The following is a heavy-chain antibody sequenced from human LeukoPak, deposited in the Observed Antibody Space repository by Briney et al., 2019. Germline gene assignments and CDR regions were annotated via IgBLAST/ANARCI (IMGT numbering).Heavy chain of an antibody. CDR2: ISYYGSNK. CDR3: AKCGVHYDILTGYLN. J-gene: IGHJ4*02. Sequence: GGSLTLSCAASGFTFSNYGMHWVRRAPGKGLEWVAVISYYGSNKYYADSVKGRFTISRDNSKNTLYLQMNSLRTEDTAVYYCAKCGVHYDILTGYLNWGQGTLVTASA. D-gene: IGHD3-9*01. V-gene: IGHV3-30*18. CDR1: GFTFSNYG.